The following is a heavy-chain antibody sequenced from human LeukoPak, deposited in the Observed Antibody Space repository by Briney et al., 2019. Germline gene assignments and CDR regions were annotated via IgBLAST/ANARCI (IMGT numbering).Heavy chain of an antibody. D-gene: IGHD5-18*01. V-gene: IGHV3-23*01. CDR1: GFTFSGFA. J-gene: IGHJ4*02. CDR2: ISVSGDKT. Sequence: GGSLRLSCAASGFTFSGFAMSWVRQAPGKGLEWVSAISVSGDKTYYADSVKGRFTISRDNSKNTLYLQMNSLRAEDAAVYYCANMDTAFLDYWGQGALVTVSS. CDR3: ANMDTAFLDY.